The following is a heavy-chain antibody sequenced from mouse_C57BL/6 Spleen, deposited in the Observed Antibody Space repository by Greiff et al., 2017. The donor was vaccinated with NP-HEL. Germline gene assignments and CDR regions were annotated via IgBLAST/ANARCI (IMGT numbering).Heavy chain of an antibody. CDR1: FFPFLLSS. CDR3: ARDGYYVLDY. J-gene: IGHJ2*01. D-gene: IGHD2-3*01. V-gene: IGHV5-4*01. Sequence: QLKESGGGLVTPCLALPPPFSSSFFPFLLSSLSFFLPPPSHSLYLFATISDGFSYTYYPDNVKGRFTISRDNAKNNLYLQMSHLKSEDTAMYYCARDGYYVLDYWGQGTTLTVSS. CDR2: ISDGFSYT.